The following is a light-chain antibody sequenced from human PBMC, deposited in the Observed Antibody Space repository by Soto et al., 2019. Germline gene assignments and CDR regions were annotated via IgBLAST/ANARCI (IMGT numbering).Light chain of an antibody. CDR3: PQYGSSPTT. Sequence: IGVTPSPATVSVSPGERATLSCRASQSVSSNLAWYQQKPGQAPRLLIYGASSRATGIPDRFSGSGSGTDFTLTISRLEPEDFAVYYCPQYGSSPTTFGGGTKVDI. CDR2: GAS. J-gene: IGKJ4*01. V-gene: IGKV3-20*01. CDR1: QSVSSN.